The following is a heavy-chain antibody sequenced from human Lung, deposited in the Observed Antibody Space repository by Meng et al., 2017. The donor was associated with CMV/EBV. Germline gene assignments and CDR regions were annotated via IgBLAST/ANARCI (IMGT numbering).Heavy chain of an antibody. CDR2: ISYDGTT. CDR3: AGLLPSGKYVHHLFDP. V-gene: IGHV4-59*12. J-gene: IGHJ5*01. CDR1: GGVINVYY. D-gene: IGHD3-10*02. Sequence: SETLSLXCAVSGGVINVYYWSWIRQPPGKGLEWVGSISYDGTTSYNPSLNSRVTISLDTSKSQFSLKLTSVTAADTALYYCAGLLPSGKYVHHLFDPLGQGXLVTVSS.